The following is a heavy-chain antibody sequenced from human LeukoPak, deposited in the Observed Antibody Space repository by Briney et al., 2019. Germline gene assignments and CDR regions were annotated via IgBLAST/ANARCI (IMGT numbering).Heavy chain of an antibody. CDR3: AGQHDSNGYYFY. Sequence: SETLSLTCAVPGHSISSGYYWGWIRPPPGKGREWIGSIYHSGSTYYNPSLKGRVTISVDTSKNRFSLKLRSVTAVDTAVYYCAGQHDSNGYYFYWGQGTLVTVS. CDR2: IYHSGST. V-gene: IGHV4-38-2*01. CDR1: GHSISSGYY. D-gene: IGHD3-22*01. J-gene: IGHJ4*02.